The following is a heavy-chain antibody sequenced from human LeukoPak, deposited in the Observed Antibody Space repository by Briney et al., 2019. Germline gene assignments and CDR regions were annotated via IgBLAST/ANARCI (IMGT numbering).Heavy chain of an antibody. V-gene: IGHV4-39*07. Sequence: SETLSLTCTVSGGSISSSSYYWGWIRQPPGKGLEWIGSIYYSGSTYYNPSLKSRVTISVDTSKNQFSLKLRSVTAADTAVYYCERGEENYYDTSGYYYRLTYYYYMDVWGKGTPVTVSS. J-gene: IGHJ6*03. CDR2: IYYSGST. D-gene: IGHD3-22*01. CDR1: GGSISSSSYY. CDR3: ERGEENYYDTSGYYYRLTYYYYMDV.